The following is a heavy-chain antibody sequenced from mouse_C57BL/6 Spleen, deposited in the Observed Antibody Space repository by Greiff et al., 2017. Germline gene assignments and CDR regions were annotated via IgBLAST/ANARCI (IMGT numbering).Heavy chain of an antibody. J-gene: IGHJ4*01. D-gene: IGHD1-1*02. Sequence: VQLQHSGAELVKPGASVKISCKASGYAFSSYWMNWVKQRPGKGLEWIGQIYPGDGDTNYNGKFKGKATLTADKSSSTAYMQLSSLTSEDSAVYFCARRDHMAAMDYWGQGTSVTVSS. CDR3: ARRDHMAAMDY. V-gene: IGHV1-80*01. CDR2: IYPGDGDT. CDR1: GYAFSSYW.